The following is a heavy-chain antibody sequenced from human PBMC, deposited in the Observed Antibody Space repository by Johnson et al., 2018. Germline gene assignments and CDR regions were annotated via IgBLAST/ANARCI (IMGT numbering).Heavy chain of an antibody. V-gene: IGHV3-9*01. J-gene: IGHJ6*02. CDR3: ARVPRIILVRTSYYGMDV. CDR2: ISWNSGSI. D-gene: IGHD3-10*01. Sequence: VQLQESGGGLVQPGRSLRLSCAASGFTFDDYAMHWVRQAPGKGLEWVSGISWNSGSIGYADSVKGRFTISRENAKNSLYLQVNSLRDGDTAVYYCARVPRIILVRTSYYGMDVWGQGTTVTVSS. CDR1: GFTFDDYA.